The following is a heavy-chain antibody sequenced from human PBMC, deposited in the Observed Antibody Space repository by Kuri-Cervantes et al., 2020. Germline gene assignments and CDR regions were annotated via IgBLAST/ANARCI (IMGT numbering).Heavy chain of an antibody. CDR2: IYGSGTT. CDR1: GYSISSGLY. D-gene: IGHD3-10*01. V-gene: IGHV4-38-2*02. J-gene: IGHJ6*03. Sequence: SETLSLTCVVSGYSISSGLYWGWIRQPPGKGLEWIGSIYGSGTTSYNASLQSRVTISVDTSKNQFSLKLSSVTAADTAVYYCARDAQYYGSGSYPHYYMDVWGKGTTVTVSS. CDR3: ARDAQYYGSGSYPHYYMDV.